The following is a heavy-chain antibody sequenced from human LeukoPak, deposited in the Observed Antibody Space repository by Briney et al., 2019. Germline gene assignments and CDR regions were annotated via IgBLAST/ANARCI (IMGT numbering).Heavy chain of an antibody. CDR1: GFTFSSYE. J-gene: IGHJ6*03. Sequence: GGSLRLSCAASGFTFSSYEMNWVRQAPGKGLEWVSYISSSGSTIYYADSVKGRFTISRDNAKNSLYLQMNSLRAEDTAVYYCARGPYSSGHGSQYYYYYMDVWGKGTTVTISS. CDR2: ISSSGSTI. V-gene: IGHV3-48*03. D-gene: IGHD6-19*01. CDR3: ARGPYSSGHGSQYYYYYMDV.